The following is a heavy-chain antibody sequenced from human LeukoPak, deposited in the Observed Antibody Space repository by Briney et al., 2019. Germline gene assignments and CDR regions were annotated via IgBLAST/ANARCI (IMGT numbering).Heavy chain of an antibody. V-gene: IGHV4-34*01. CDR3: ARGASGDRHNY. CDR2: INHSGST. J-gene: IGHJ4*02. D-gene: IGHD7-27*01. Sequence: SETLSLTCAVYGGSFSGYYWSWIRQPPGKGLEWIGEINHSGSTNYNPSLKSRVTISVDTSKNQFSLKLSSVTAADTAVYYCARGASGDRHNYWGQGTLVTVSS. CDR1: GGSFSGYY.